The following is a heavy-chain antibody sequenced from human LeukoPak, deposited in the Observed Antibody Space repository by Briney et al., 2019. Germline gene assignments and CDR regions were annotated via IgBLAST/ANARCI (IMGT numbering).Heavy chain of an antibody. J-gene: IGHJ3*02. D-gene: IGHD1-26*01. CDR3: ARDSGGAFDI. Sequence: GGALRLSCVASGFTFSSYWMSWVRQAPGKGLEWVANIKQDGSEKYYVDSVKGRFTISRDNAKNSLYLQMNSLRAEDTAVYYCARDSGGAFDIWGQGAMVTVSS. V-gene: IGHV3-7*03. CDR2: IKQDGSEK. CDR1: GFTFSSYW.